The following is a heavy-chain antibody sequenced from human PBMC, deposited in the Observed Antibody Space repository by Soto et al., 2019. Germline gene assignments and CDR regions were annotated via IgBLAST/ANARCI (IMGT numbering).Heavy chain of an antibody. CDR2: IYYSGST. CDR1: VGSISSYY. J-gene: IGHJ4*02. Sequence: SETLSLTCTVSVGSISSYYWSWIRQPPGKGLEWIGYIYYSGSTNYNPSLKSRVTISVDTSKNQFSLKLSSVTAADTAVYYCARTSFDSSGYYDYWGQGTLVTVSS. CDR3: ARTSFDSSGYYDY. D-gene: IGHD3-22*01. V-gene: IGHV4-59*01.